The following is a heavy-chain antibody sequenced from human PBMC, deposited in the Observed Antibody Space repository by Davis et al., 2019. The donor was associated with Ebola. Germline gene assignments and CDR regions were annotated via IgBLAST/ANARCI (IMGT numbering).Heavy chain of an antibody. CDR2: IIPIFGTA. J-gene: IGHJ4*02. Sequence: SVKVSCKASGGTFSSYAISWVRQAPGQGLEWMGGIIPIFGTANYAQKFQGRVTITADESTSTAYMELRSLRSDDTAVYYCARGSIVGAPEDYWGQGTLVTVSS. CDR3: ARGSIVGAPEDY. V-gene: IGHV1-69*13. D-gene: IGHD1-26*01. CDR1: GGTFSSYA.